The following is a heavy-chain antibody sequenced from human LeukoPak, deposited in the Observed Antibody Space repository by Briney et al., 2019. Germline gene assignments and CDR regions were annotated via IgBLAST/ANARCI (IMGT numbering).Heavy chain of an antibody. CDR2: INPSGGST. J-gene: IGHJ4*02. Sequence: ASVKVSCKASGYTFTGYYMHWVRQAPGQGLEWMGIINPSGGSTSYAQKFQGRVTMTRDTSTSTVYMELSSLRSEDTAVYYCARVESSGFGFDYWGQGTLATVSS. V-gene: IGHV1-46*01. CDR3: ARVESSGFGFDY. D-gene: IGHD3-22*01. CDR1: GYTFTGYY.